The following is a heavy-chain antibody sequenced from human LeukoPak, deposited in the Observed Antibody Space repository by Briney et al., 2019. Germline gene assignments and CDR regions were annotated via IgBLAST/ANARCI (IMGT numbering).Heavy chain of an antibody. Sequence: ASVKVSCKASGGTFSSYAISWVRQATGQGLEWKGRIIPILGIANYAQKFQGRVTITADKSTSTAYMDLSSLRSEETAVYYCARAVMATRPYYFDYWGQGTLVTVSS. CDR1: GGTFSSYA. CDR2: IIPILGIA. J-gene: IGHJ4*02. D-gene: IGHD5-24*01. V-gene: IGHV1-69*04. CDR3: ARAVMATRPYYFDY.